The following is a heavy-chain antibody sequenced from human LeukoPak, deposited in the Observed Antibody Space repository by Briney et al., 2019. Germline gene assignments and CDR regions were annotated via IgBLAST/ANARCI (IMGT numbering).Heavy chain of an antibody. D-gene: IGHD6-6*01. CDR2: ISYDGSNK. CDR3: AKDLSSSSFDY. J-gene: IGHJ4*02. Sequence: GGSLRLSCAASGFTFSSYGMHWVRQAPGKGLEWVAVISYDGSNKYYADSVKGRFTISRDNSKNTLYLQRNSLRAEDTAVYYCAKDLSSSSFDYWGQGTLVTVSS. CDR1: GFTFSSYG. V-gene: IGHV3-30*18.